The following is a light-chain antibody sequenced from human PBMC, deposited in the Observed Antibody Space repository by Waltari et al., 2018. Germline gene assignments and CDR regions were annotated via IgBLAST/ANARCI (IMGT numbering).Light chain of an antibody. Sequence: NQLTQSPSSLSASVGDRVTITCRAIQAISGYLAWYQQKPGKAPKLLNYAASTLQSGVPSRFSGSGSGTDFTLTSSSLQPEDFATYYCQQLKSYPITFGQGTRLEIK. CDR2: AAS. J-gene: IGKJ5*01. V-gene: IGKV1-9*01. CDR3: QQLKSYPIT. CDR1: QAISGY.